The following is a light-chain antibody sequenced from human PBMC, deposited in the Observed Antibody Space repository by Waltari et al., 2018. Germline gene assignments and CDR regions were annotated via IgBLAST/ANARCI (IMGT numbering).Light chain of an antibody. CDR3: QQYNNWPPLYT. Sequence: EIVMTPSLATLSMSPGERATLSCRASQSISTNLAWYQQRPGQAPRLLIYDTSTRATGIPVKFSGSGSGTEFTLTISDLQPEDFAVYYCQQYNNWPPLYTFGQGTKLDIK. CDR2: DTS. V-gene: IGKV3-15*01. CDR1: QSISTN. J-gene: IGKJ2*01.